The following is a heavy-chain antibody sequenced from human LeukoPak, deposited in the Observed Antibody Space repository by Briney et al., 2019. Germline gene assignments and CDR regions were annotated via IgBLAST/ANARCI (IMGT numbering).Heavy chain of an antibody. J-gene: IGHJ3*02. CDR3: ARLSTGPYGLGAFDI. CDR1: GGSISSYY. V-gene: IGHV4-59*08. D-gene: IGHD1-1*01. CDR2: IYKSGSA. Sequence: SETLSLTCTVSGGSISSYYWSWIRQPPGKGLEWIGNIYKSGSANYNPSLKSRVTMSVDTSKNQFSLRLNSVTAADTAVYYCARLSTGPYGLGAFDIWGQGTMVTVSS.